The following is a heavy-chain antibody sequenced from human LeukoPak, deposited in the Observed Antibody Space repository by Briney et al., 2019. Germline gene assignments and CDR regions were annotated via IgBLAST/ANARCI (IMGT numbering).Heavy chain of an antibody. V-gene: IGHV4-34*01. CDR1: GGSFSGYY. Sequence: SETLSLTCAVYGGSFSGYYWSWIRQPPGKGLEWIGEINHSGSTNYNPSLKSRVTMSVDTSKNQFSLKLSSVTAADAAVYYCARALTSCSSTSCPRAFDYWGQGTLVTVSS. J-gene: IGHJ4*02. CDR2: INHSGST. D-gene: IGHD2-2*01. CDR3: ARALTSCSSTSCPRAFDY.